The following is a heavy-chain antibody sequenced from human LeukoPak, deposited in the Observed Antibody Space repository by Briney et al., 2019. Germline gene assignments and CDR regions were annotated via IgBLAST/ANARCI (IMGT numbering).Heavy chain of an antibody. D-gene: IGHD5-18*01. V-gene: IGHV1-46*01. J-gene: IGHJ6*03. CDR1: GYTFTSYY. CDR3: ARAPEDQHGFSYGHGYYYYYYMDV. Sequence: ASVKVSCKASGYTFTSYYMHWVRQAPGQGLEWMGIINPSGGSTRYAQKFQGRVTMTRDMSTSTVYMELSSLRSEDTAVYYCARAPEDQHGFSYGHGYYYYYYMDVWGKGTTVTVSS. CDR2: INPSGGST.